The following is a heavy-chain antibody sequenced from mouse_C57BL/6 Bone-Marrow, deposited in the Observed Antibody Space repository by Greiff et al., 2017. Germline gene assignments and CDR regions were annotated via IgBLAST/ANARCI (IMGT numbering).Heavy chain of an antibody. CDR1: GFTFTDYY. CDR3: ARQYYYGSSHWYFDV. J-gene: IGHJ1*03. D-gene: IGHD1-1*01. Sequence: EVQLQESGGGLVQPGGSLSLSCAASGFTFTDYYMSWVRQPPGKALEWLGFIRNKANGYTTEYSASVKGRFTISRDNYQSILYLQMNARRAEDSATYYCARQYYYGSSHWYFDVWGTGTTVTVSS. CDR2: IRNKANGYTT. V-gene: IGHV7-3*01.